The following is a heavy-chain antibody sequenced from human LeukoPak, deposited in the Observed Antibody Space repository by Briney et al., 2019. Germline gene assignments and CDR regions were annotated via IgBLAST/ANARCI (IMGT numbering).Heavy chain of an antibody. V-gene: IGHV4-4*02. Sequence: SETLSLTCAVSGGSISSSNWWSWVRQPPGKGLERIGEIYHSGSTYYNPSLKSRVTISVDTSKNQFSLKLSSVTAADTAVYYCARVPSHFDYWGQGTLVTVSS. CDR1: GGSISSSNW. J-gene: IGHJ4*02. CDR3: ARVPSHFDY. CDR2: IYHSGST.